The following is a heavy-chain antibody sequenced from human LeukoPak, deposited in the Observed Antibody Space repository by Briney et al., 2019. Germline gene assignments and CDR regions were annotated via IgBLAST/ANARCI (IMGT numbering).Heavy chain of an antibody. CDR1: GFTFSSNE. J-gene: IGHJ3*02. CDR2: ISSSGSTK. CDR3: ARDPPYSSSWYGAFDI. Sequence: GGSLRLSCAASGFTFSSNEMNWVRQAPGKGLEWISYISSSGSTKYYADSVKGRFTISRDNAKNSLYLQMNSLRAEDTAVYYCARDPPYSSSWYGAFDIWGQGTMVTVSS. V-gene: IGHV3-48*03. D-gene: IGHD6-13*01.